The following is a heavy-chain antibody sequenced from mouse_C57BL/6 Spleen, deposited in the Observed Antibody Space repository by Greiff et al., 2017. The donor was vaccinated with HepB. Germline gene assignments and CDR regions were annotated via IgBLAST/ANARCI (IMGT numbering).Heavy chain of an antibody. CDR1: GFNIKDDY. CDR3: TALAGYFDY. D-gene: IGHD1-1*01. CDR2: IDPDNGDT. V-gene: IGHV14-4*01. Sequence: EVQLQQSGAELVRPGASVKLSCTASGFNIKDDYMHWVKQRPEQGLEWLGWIDPDNGDTEYASKFQGKATRTADTTSNTAYLQLSSLTSEDTAVYYGTALAGYFDYWGQGTTLTVSS. J-gene: IGHJ2*01.